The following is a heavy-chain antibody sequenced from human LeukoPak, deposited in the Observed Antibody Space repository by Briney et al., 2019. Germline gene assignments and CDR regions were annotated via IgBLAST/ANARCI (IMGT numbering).Heavy chain of an antibody. D-gene: IGHD3-22*01. J-gene: IGHJ4*02. CDR1: GYTFTGYY. CDR2: INPNSGGT. CDR3: ARATGGYYDYFDY. Sequence: ASVKVSCKASGYTFTGYYIHWVRQARGQGLEWMGWINPNSGGTNYAQKFQDRVTMTRDTSLSTAYMELSRLRSDDTAVYYCARATGGYYDYFDYWGQGTLVTVSS. V-gene: IGHV1-2*02.